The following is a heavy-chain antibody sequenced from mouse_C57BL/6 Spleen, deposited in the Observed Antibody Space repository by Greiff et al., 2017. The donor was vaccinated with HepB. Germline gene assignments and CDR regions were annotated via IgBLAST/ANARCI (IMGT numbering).Heavy chain of an antibody. CDR3: ARYYDNYAMDY. J-gene: IGHJ4*01. CDR1: GYTFTSYW. D-gene: IGHD2-4*01. Sequence: QVQLQQPGAELVRPGSSVKLSCKASGYTFTSYWMHWVKQRPIQGLEWIGNIDPSDSETHYNQKFKDKATLTVDKSSSTAYMQLSSLTSEDSAVYYCARYYDNYAMDYWGQGTSVTVSS. V-gene: IGHV1-52*01. CDR2: IDPSDSET.